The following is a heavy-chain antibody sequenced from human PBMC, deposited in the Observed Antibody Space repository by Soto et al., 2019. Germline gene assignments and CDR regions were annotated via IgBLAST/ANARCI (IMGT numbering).Heavy chain of an antibody. CDR1: GFTFSSYW. CDR3: TRDIGGKGAY. CDR2: IDEYGSTI. D-gene: IGHD3-10*01. J-gene: IGHJ4*02. Sequence: EVQLVESEGGLVQPGGSLRLSCAASGFTFSSYWMHWVRQVPGKGLLWVSRIDEYGSTINYADSVRGRFTISRDNARNTLYLEMNSLRAEDTALYYCTRDIGGKGAYWGPGTLVTVSS. V-gene: IGHV3-74*01.